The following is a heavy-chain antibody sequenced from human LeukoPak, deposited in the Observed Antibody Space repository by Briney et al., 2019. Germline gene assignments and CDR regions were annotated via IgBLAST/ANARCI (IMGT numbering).Heavy chain of an antibody. CDR1: GFTFSSYA. V-gene: IGHV3-23*01. Sequence: SGGSLRLSCVVSGFTFSSYAMSWVRQAPGKGLEWVSAISGSGTSTYYADSVKGRFTISRDNSQSTLYLQMNSLRAEDTAVYYCAKDGIAYCGGDCGYDAFHIWGQGTMVTVSS. CDR2: ISGSGTST. CDR3: AKDGIAYCGGDCGYDAFHI. D-gene: IGHD2-21*02. J-gene: IGHJ3*02.